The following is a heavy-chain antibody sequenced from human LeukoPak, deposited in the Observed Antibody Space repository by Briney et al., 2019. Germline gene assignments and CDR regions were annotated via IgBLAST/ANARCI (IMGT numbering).Heavy chain of an antibody. Sequence: GGSLSLSCAVWGLTFNDYYMSWIRDARGGGGVGVSYISNSCSTIFYTDSVKGRFTISRDNAKNSLYLQMNSLRAEDTAVYYCARAAVEGDDYWGQGTLVTVSS. CDR2: ISNSCSTI. V-gene: IGHV3-11*01. D-gene: IGHD2-21*02. CDR1: GLTFNDYY. CDR3: ARAAVEGDDY. J-gene: IGHJ4*02.